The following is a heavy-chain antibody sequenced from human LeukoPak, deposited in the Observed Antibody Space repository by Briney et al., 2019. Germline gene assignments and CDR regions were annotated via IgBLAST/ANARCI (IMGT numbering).Heavy chain of an antibody. Sequence: SETLSLTCTVSGGSISSSSYYWGWLRQPPGKGLEWIGSIYYSGSTYYNPSLKSRVTISVDTSKNQFSLKLSSVTAADTAVYYCATPYYYDSSGYYGFDYWGQGTLVIVSS. J-gene: IGHJ4*02. CDR3: ATPYYYDSSGYYGFDY. CDR2: IYYSGST. CDR1: GGSISSSSYY. D-gene: IGHD3-22*01. V-gene: IGHV4-39*01.